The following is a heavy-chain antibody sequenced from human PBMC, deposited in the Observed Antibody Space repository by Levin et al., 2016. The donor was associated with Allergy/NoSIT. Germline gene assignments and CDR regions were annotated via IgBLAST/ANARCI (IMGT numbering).Heavy chain of an antibody. CDR2: IIPIFGTA. CDR3: ARAPYCSGGSCYPNFDY. D-gene: IGHD2-15*01. CDR1: GGTFSSYA. Sequence: SVKVSCKASGGTFSSYAISWVRQAPGQGLEWMGGIIPIFGTANYAQKFQGRVTITADESTSTAYMELSSLRSEDTAVYYCARAPYCSGGSCYPNFDYWGQGTLVTVSS. V-gene: IGHV1-69*13. J-gene: IGHJ4*02.